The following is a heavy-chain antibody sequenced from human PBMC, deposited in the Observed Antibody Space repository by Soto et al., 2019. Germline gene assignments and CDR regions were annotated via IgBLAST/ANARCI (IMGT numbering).Heavy chain of an antibody. V-gene: IGHV3-72*01. CDR3: TRVPSITSYYYGMDV. Sequence: GALRLSCAASGFTFSDHYIDWVRQAPGKGLEWVGRSRNKANGYTTEYAASVKGRFTVSRDESKNSVYMQMNSLKTEDTAVYYCTRVPSITSYYYGMDVWGQGTTVTVSS. D-gene: IGHD6-6*01. CDR1: GFTFSDHY. J-gene: IGHJ6*02. CDR2: SRNKANGYTT.